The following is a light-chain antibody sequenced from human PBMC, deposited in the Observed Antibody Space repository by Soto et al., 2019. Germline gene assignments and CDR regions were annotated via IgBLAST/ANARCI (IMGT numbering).Light chain of an antibody. CDR3: QSYDSSLSGVV. V-gene: IGLV1-40*01. Sequence: SVLTQPPSVSGAPGQRVTISCTGSSSNIGAGNDVNWYQQLPGTAPKLLIYDNTNRPSGVPDRFSGSKSGTSASLAITGLQAEDEADYYCQSYDSSLSGVVFGGGTKLTVL. CDR2: DNT. J-gene: IGLJ2*01. CDR1: SSNIGAGND.